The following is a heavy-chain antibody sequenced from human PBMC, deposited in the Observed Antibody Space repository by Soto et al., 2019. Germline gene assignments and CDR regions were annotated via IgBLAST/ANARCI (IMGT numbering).Heavy chain of an antibody. CDR3: ARGAVHTVTDAFDI. D-gene: IGHD2-21*02. J-gene: IGHJ3*02. Sequence: QVQLVQSGAEVKKPGSSVKVSCKASGGTFSSYTISWVRQAPGQGLEWMGRIIPILGIANYAQKFQGRVTITADKSTSTAYMELSSLRSEDTAVYYCARGAVHTVTDAFDIWGQGTMVTVSS. CDR2: IIPILGIA. CDR1: GGTFSSYT. V-gene: IGHV1-69*02.